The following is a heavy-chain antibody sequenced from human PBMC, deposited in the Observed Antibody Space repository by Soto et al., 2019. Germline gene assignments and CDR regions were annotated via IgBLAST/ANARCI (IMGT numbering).Heavy chain of an antibody. D-gene: IGHD2-2*01. CDR2: INHSGST. Sequence: KASETLSLTCAVYGGSFSGYYWSWIRQPPGKGLEWIGEINHSGSTNYNPSLKSRVTISVDTPKNQFSLKLSSVTAADTAVYYCARGRLVPAAKYPVYYYYYYGMDVWGQGTTVTVSS. CDR1: GGSFSGYY. V-gene: IGHV4-34*01. CDR3: ARGRLVPAAKYPVYYYYYYGMDV. J-gene: IGHJ6*02.